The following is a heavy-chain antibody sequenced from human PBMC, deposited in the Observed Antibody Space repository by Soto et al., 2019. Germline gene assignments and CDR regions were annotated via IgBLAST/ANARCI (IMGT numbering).Heavy chain of an antibody. D-gene: IGHD1-26*01. CDR3: ARRRGESYYGLDY. CDR1: GYNFNNYE. J-gene: IGHJ4*02. Sequence: QVQLLQSGAEVKKPGASVKISCKASGYNFNNYEINWVRQAPAQGPEWMVWIKGYSGNPLYAQVFQRRRTLTMDTATNTAYLELTSLAYEDTSIYFCARRRGESYYGLDYWGQGTLVTVSS. V-gene: IGHV1-8*01. CDR2: IKGYSGNP.